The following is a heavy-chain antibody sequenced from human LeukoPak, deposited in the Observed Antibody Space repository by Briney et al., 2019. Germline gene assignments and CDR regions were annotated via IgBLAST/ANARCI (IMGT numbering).Heavy chain of an antibody. CDR1: GGSSSGHY. CDR3: ASPATGNKDGFDY. Sequence: PSETLSLTCAVYGGSSSGHYWTWIRQPPGKGLEWIGEINHLGSTDYNPSLKSRVTISVDTSKNHFSLKLRSVTAADTAVYYCASPATGNKDGFDYWGRGTLVTVSS. CDR2: INHLGST. J-gene: IGHJ4*02. D-gene: IGHD6-13*01. V-gene: IGHV4-34*01.